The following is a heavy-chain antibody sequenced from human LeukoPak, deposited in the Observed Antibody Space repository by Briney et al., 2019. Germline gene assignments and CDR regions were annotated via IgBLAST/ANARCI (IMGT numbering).Heavy chain of an antibody. J-gene: IGHJ5*02. CDR2: INHSGST. Sequence: SETLSLTCAVYGGSFSGYYWSWIRQPPGKGLEWIGEINHSGSTNYNPSLKSRVTISVDTSKNQFSLKLSSVTAADTAVYYCASSRCSSTSCSPWSWFDPWGKGTLVTVSS. CDR1: GGSFSGYY. CDR3: ASSRCSSTSCSPWSWFDP. V-gene: IGHV4-34*01. D-gene: IGHD2-2*01.